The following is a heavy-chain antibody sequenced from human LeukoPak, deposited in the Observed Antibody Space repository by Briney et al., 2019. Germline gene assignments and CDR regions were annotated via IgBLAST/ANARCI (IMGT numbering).Heavy chain of an antibody. CDR3: ARGAYYYDSINYYWFDP. J-gene: IGHJ5*02. Sequence: SETLSLTCAVYGGSFSGYYWSWIRQPPGKGLEWIGSIYYSGTTDYNPSLKSRVTMSVDTSKNQFSLKLSSVTAADTAVYYCARGAYYYDSINYYWFDPWGQGTLVTISS. D-gene: IGHD3-22*01. CDR2: IYYSGTT. V-gene: IGHV4-34*01. CDR1: GGSFSGYY.